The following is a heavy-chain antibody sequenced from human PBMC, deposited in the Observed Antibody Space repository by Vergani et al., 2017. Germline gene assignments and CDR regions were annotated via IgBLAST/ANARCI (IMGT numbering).Heavy chain of an antibody. J-gene: IGHJ4*02. CDR2: INPSGGST. V-gene: IGHV1-46*01. CDR3: ARQNWNDVVYFDY. D-gene: IGHD1-1*01. Sequence: QVQLVQSGAEVKKPGASVKVSCKASGYTFTSYYMHWVRQAPGQGLEWMGIINPSGGSTSYAQKFQGRVTITRDTSASTAYMELSSLRSEDTAVYYCARQNWNDVVYFDYWGQGTLVTVSS. CDR1: GYTFTSYY.